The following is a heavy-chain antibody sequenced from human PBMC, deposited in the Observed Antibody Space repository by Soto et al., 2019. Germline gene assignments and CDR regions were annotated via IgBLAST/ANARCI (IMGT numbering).Heavy chain of an antibody. Sequence: QVQLVESGGGVVQPGRSLRLSCAASGFTFSGYGMHWVRQAPGKGLEWVAVIWFDGSNDYYADSVKGRFTISRDNSKNTLYLQMSSLRAEDTAVYYCAREGGYQNYYYGMDVWGRGTTVTVSS. V-gene: IGHV3-33*01. D-gene: IGHD3-22*01. CDR2: IWFDGSND. CDR1: GFTFSGYG. J-gene: IGHJ6*02. CDR3: AREGGYQNYYYGMDV.